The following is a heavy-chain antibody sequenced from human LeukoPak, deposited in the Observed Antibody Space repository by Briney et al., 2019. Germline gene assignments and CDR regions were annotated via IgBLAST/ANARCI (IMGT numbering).Heavy chain of an antibody. CDR2: IYHSGST. V-gene: IGHV4-30-2*01. CDR3: ARGELLEMRYFDY. CDR1: GGSISNGGFS. J-gene: IGHJ4*02. D-gene: IGHD1-7*01. Sequence: PSQTLSLTCVVSGGSISNGGFSWTWIRQPPGKGLEWIGYIYHSGSTYYNPSLKSRVSISIDRSKNQFSLKLSSVTAADTAVYYCARGELLEMRYFDYWGQGTLVTVSS.